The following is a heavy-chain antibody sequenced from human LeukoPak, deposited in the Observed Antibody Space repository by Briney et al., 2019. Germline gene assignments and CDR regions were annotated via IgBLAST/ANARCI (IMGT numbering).Heavy chain of an antibody. CDR2: ISYDGSNK. D-gene: IGHD1-14*01. CDR1: GFTFSSYA. Sequence: GGSLRLSCAASGFTFSSYAMHWVRQAPGKGLEWVAVISYDGSNKYFADSVKGRFTISRDNSKNTLYLQMNSLRAEDTAVYYCARGGPDFFDAFDIWGQGTMVTVSS. V-gene: IGHV3-30-3*01. J-gene: IGHJ3*02. CDR3: ARGGPDFFDAFDI.